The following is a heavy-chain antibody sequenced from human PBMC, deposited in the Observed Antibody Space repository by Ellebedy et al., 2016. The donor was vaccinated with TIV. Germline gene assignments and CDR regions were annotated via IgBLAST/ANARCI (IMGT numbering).Heavy chain of an antibody. CDR2: IDPSVGTT. CDR3: ARDISRRSPIVRDY. CDR1: GDTFTRYY. D-gene: IGHD3-10*01. V-gene: IGHV1-46*01. J-gene: IGHJ4*02. Sequence: ASVKVSCKASGDTFTRYYFHWVRQAPGQGLEWMGVIDPSVGTTTYAQNFQDRVTMTMDTSTTTLYMELSNLRSEDTALYFCARDISRRSPIVRDYWGRGTLVTVSS.